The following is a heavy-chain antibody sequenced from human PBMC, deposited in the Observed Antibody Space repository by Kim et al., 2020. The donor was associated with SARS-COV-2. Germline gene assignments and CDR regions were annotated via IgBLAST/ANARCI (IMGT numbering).Heavy chain of an antibody. CDR1: GFTFGDFA. CDR2: IRSKAYGGTT. V-gene: IGHV3-49*03. D-gene: IGHD3-10*01. J-gene: IGHJ4*02. CDR3: SRALYGSGTVIDS. Sequence: GGSLRLSCTAVGFTFGDFAMSWFRQAPGKGLEWVGFIRSKAYGGTTEFAASVKGRFTISRDDSKSIAYLQMNSLKTEDTAVYYCSRALYGSGTVIDSWGQGTLVTVSS.